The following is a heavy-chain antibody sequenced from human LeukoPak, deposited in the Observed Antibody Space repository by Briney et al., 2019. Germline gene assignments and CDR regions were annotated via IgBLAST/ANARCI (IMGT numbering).Heavy chain of an antibody. CDR3: ARDPIGYCSSTSCYSY. J-gene: IGHJ4*02. CDR2: IYSGGST. Sequence: GGSLRLSCAASGFTVSSNYMSWVRQAPGKGLEWVSVIYSGGSTYYADSVKGRFTISRDNSKNTLYLQMNSLRAEDTAVYYCARDPIGYCSSTSCYSYWGQGTQVTVSS. V-gene: IGHV3-53*01. CDR1: GFTVSSNY. D-gene: IGHD2-2*02.